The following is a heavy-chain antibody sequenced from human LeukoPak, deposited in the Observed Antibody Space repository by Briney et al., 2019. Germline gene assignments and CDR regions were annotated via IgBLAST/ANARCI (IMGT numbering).Heavy chain of an antibody. J-gene: IGHJ4*02. D-gene: IGHD1-26*01. CDR2: IYYSGRT. V-gene: IGHV4-39*01. CDR3: ARRVGGLLPDRFDY. CDR1: GGSISSGPYY. Sequence: SETLSLTCTVSGGSISSGPYYWDWIRPPPGKGLEWIVTIYYSGRTYYNPSLKSRVTISVDTSKSQFSLNLNSVTAADTAVYYCARRVGGLLPDRFDYWGQGTLVTVSS.